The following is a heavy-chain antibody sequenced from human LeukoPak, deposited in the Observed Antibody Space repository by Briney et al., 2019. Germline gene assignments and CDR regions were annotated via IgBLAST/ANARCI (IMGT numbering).Heavy chain of an antibody. CDR3: ARGRAAAGTSYYFDY. CDR1: GGTFSSYA. Sequence: SVKVSCKASGGTFSSYAISWVRQAPGQGLEWMGGIIPIFGTANYAQKFQGRVTITTDESTSTAYMELSSLRSEDTAVYYCARGRAAAGTSYYFDYWGQGTLVTVSS. D-gene: IGHD6-13*01. J-gene: IGHJ4*02. V-gene: IGHV1-69*05. CDR2: IIPIFGTA.